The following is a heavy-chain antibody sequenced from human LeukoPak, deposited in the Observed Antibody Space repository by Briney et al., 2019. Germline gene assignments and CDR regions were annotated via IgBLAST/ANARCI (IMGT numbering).Heavy chain of an antibody. CDR2: INHSGST. D-gene: IGHD3-10*01. CDR1: GVSFSGYY. Sequence: SETLSLTCAVYGVSFSGYYWSWIRQPPGKGLEWIGEINHSGSTNYNPSLKSRVTISVDTSKNQFSLKLSSVTAADTAAYYCARPMVRGFVYMDVWGKGTTVTISS. CDR3: ARPMVRGFVYMDV. J-gene: IGHJ6*03. V-gene: IGHV4-34*01.